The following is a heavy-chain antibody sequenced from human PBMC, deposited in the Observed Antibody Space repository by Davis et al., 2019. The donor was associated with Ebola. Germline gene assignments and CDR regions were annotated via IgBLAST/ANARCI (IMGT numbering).Heavy chain of an antibody. CDR1: GFTFSSYA. V-gene: IGHV3-30-3*01. CDR2: ISYDGSNK. J-gene: IGHJ4*02. CDR3: AKDTPDY. D-gene: IGHD2-15*01. Sequence: GESLKISCAASGFTFSSYAMHWVRQAPGKGLEWVAVISYDGSNKYYADSVKGRFTISRDNSKNTLYLQMNSLRAEDTAVYYCAKDTPDYWGQGTLVTVSS.